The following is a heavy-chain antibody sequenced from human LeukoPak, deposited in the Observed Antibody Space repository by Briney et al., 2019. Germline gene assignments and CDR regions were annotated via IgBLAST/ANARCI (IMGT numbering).Heavy chain of an antibody. CDR1: GFTFSSYW. J-gene: IGHJ4*02. CDR3: ARDRAYYYDSSGYHNFDY. D-gene: IGHD3-22*01. Sequence: PGGSLRLSCAASGFTFSSYWKSWVRQAPGKGPEWVANIMQDGSEKYYVDSVKGRFTISRDNAKNSLYLQMNSLRAEDTAVYYCARDRAYYYDSSGYHNFDYWGQGTLVTVSS. CDR2: IMQDGSEK. V-gene: IGHV3-7*01.